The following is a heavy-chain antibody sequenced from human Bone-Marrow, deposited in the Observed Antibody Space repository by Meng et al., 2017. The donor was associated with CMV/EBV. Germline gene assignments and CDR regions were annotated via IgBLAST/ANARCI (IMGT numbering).Heavy chain of an antibody. V-gene: IGHV3-30-3*01. CDR2: IAYDGSNK. J-gene: IGHJ4*02. D-gene: IGHD6-13*01. CDR1: GFTFRSYA. Sequence: GESLKISCAAPGFTFRSYAMSWVRQAPGKGLEWAAVIAYDGSNKYYADSVKGRFTTSRDNSTNTLYLQMNSLRAEDTAVYYCARVGVSVDYWGQGTLVTVSS. CDR3: ARVGVSVDY.